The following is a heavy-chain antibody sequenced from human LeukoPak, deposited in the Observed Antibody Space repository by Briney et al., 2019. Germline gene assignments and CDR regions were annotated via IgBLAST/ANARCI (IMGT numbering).Heavy chain of an antibody. V-gene: IGHV3-73*01. CDR3: TRAVPAVSGMDV. Sequence: PGGSLKLSCAASGFTLSDSSLHWVRQASGKGLEWVGRIRSKAYSYATAYAASVKGRFTISRDDSKNTAYLQMNSLNTEDTAVYYCTRAVPAVSGMDVWGQGTTVTVSS. CDR2: IRSKAYSYAT. D-gene: IGHD2-2*01. J-gene: IGHJ6*02. CDR1: GFTLSDSS.